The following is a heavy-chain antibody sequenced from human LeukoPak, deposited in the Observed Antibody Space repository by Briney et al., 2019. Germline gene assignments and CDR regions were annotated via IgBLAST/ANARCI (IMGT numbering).Heavy chain of an antibody. J-gene: IGHJ6*02. CDR3: ARSRRDNYYYYYGMDV. CDR1: GFTFSSYE. CDR2: ISSSDTTI. Sequence: GGSLRLSCAASGFTFSSYEMTWVRQAPGKGLEWVSNISSSDTTIHYADSVKGRFTISRDNARNSLYLQMNSLRAEDTAVYYCARSRRDNYYYYYGMDVWGQGTTVSVSS. V-gene: IGHV3-48*03. D-gene: IGHD5-24*01.